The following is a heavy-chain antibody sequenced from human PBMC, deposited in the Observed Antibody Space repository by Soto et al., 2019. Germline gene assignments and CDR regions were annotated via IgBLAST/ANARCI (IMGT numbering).Heavy chain of an antibody. CDR1: GGSISSGGYS. CDR2: IYHSGST. J-gene: IGHJ6*02. V-gene: IGHV4-30-2*01. CDR3: ARVPDV. Sequence: QLQLQESGSGLVKPSQTLSLTCAVSGGSISSGGYSWSWMRQLPGKGLELIGYIYHSGSTYYNPPLKSPVTISVDRSKNQFSLKLSSVTAADTAVYYGARVPDVWGQGTTVTVSS.